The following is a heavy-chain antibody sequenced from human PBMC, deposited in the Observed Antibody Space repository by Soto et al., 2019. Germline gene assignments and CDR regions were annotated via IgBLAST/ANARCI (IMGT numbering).Heavy chain of an antibody. D-gene: IGHD3-22*01. J-gene: IGHJ6*02. CDR1: GFTFTSSA. Sequence: ASVRVSCKASGFTFTSSAVQWVRQARGQRLEWIGWIVVGSGTKNYAQKFQERVTNTRDMSTSTAYMELSSLRSEDTAVYYCAADFNYYDSSGYLVDYYYYGMDVWGQGTTVTVSS. CDR3: AADFNYYDSSGYLVDYYYYGMDV. V-gene: IGHV1-58*01. CDR2: IVVGSGTK.